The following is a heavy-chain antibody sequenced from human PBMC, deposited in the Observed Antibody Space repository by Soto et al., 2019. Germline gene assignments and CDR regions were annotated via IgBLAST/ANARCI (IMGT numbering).Heavy chain of an antibody. V-gene: IGHV1-69*13. CDR1: GGTFSSYA. Sequence: SVKVSCKASGGTFSSYAISWVRQAPGQGLEWMGGIIPIFGTANYAQKFQGRVTITADESTSTAYMELSSLRSGDTAVYYCATLYYDILTGPLDWGQGTLVTVSS. CDR2: IIPIFGTA. CDR3: ATLYYDILTGPLD. D-gene: IGHD3-9*01. J-gene: IGHJ4*02.